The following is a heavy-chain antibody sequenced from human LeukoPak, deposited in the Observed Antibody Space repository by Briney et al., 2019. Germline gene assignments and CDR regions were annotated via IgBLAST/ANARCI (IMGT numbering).Heavy chain of an antibody. Sequence: GGSLTLPCRSSGFTFSNYAMSWVRQAPWKGLKWVSTISGSGVSTYYADSFKGRFTISRDNSNNTLYLQMNSLRAEDTAIYYCAKKTSGGSPLRTFFDYWGQGTLVTVSS. D-gene: IGHD2-15*01. CDR1: GFTFSNYA. CDR2: ISGSGVST. CDR3: AKKTSGGSPLRTFFDY. V-gene: IGHV3-23*01. J-gene: IGHJ4*02.